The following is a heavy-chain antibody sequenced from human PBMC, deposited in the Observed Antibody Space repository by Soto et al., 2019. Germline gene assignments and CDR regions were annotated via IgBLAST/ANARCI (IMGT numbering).Heavy chain of an antibody. Sequence: EGALRRLCRPSGFSFSSSWLHWIRQAPGNGLVWVSRINSDGSTTSYADSVKGRFTISRDNAKNTLYLQMNSLRAEDTAVYYFSRGPRGWYVYDYWGQGT. D-gene: IGHD6-19*01. CDR3: SRGPRGWYVYDY. J-gene: IGHJ4*02. CDR2: INSDGSTT. V-gene: IGHV3-74*01. CDR1: GFSFSSSW.